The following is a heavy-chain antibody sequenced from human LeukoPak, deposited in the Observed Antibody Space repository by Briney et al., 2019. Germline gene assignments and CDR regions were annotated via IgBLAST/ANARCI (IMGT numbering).Heavy chain of an antibody. J-gene: IGHJ4*02. CDR1: GGSISSSSYY. D-gene: IGHD3-10*01. CDR2: IYYSGST. V-gene: IGHV4-39*07. CDR3: ARVLNPWFGEFAFDY. Sequence: SETLSLTCTVSGGSISSSSYYWGWIRQPPGKGLEWIGSIYYSGSTYYNPSLKSRVTISVDTPKNQFSLKLSSVTAADTAVYYCARVLNPWFGEFAFDYWGQGALVIVSS.